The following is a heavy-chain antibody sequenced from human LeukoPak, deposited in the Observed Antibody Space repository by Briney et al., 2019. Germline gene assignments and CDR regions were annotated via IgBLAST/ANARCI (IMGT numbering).Heavy chain of an antibody. D-gene: IGHD2-15*01. V-gene: IGHV4-59*08. CDR3: AGAQSATGRTVDY. Sequence: SETLSLTCTVSGGSINTYYWSWIRQPPGKGLEWIGHIYYSGSTSYNPSLKSRITISVDTSKNQFSLKLSSVTAADTAVYYCAGAQSATGRTVDYWGQGTLVTVSS. J-gene: IGHJ4*02. CDR2: IYYSGST. CDR1: GGSINTYY.